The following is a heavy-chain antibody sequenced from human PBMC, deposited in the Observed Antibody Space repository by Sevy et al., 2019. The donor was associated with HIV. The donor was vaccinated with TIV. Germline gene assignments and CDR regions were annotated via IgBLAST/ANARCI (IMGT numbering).Heavy chain of an antibody. CDR2: ISGSRGST. CDR1: GFTFSSYA. J-gene: IGHJ4*02. V-gene: IGHV3-23*01. D-gene: IGHD2-2*01. Sequence: GGSLRLSCAASGFTFSSYAMSWVRQAPGKGLEWVSAISGSRGSTYYADSVKGRFTISRDNSKNTLYLQMNSLRAEDTAVYYCAKARIAPSYCSSTSCYWQPSDYWGQGTLVTVSS. CDR3: AKARIAPSYCSSTSCYWQPSDY.